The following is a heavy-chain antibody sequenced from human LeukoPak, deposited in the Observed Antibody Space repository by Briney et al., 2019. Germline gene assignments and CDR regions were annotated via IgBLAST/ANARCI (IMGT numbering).Heavy chain of an antibody. CDR3: ARGYYGSGSYSWFDP. V-gene: IGHV4-30-2*01. J-gene: IGHJ5*02. CDR2: IYHSGST. D-gene: IGHD3-10*01. CDR1: GGSISSGGYS. Sequence: SETLSLTCAVSGGSISSGGYSWSWIRQPPGKGLEWIGYIYHSGSTYYNPSLKSRVTITVDRSKNQFSLKLSSVTAADTAVYYCARGYYGSGSYSWFDPWGQGTLVTVSS.